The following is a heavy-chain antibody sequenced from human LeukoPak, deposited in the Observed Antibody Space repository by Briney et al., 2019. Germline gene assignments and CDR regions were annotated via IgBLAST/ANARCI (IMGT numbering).Heavy chain of an antibody. CDR1: GGSFSGYY. CDR3: ARGYHRRSSWYRYVY. Sequence: SETLSLTCAVYGGSFSGYYWSWIRQPPGNGLEWIGEINHSGSTNYNPSLKSRVTISVDTSKNQFSLKLSSVTAADTAVYYCARGYHRRSSWYRYVYWGQGTLVTVSS. CDR2: INHSGST. J-gene: IGHJ4*02. V-gene: IGHV4-34*01. D-gene: IGHD6-13*01.